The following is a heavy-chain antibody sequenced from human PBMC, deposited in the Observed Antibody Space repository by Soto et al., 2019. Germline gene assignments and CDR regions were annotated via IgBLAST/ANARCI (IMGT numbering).Heavy chain of an antibody. V-gene: IGHV3-53*01. Sequence: QLVESGGGLFQAGGSTRLSCLVSGFTVGRYDMAWVRQAPGKGLEWASIIQSGGATYYPDSAQGRFTISRDNSKNTVYLQMNSLRVEGTGVYSCVRVLYDSGVVDFWGQGSLITVS. CDR1: GFTVGRYD. D-gene: IGHD5-12*01. CDR3: VRVLYDSGVVDF. CDR2: IQSGGAT. J-gene: IGHJ4*02.